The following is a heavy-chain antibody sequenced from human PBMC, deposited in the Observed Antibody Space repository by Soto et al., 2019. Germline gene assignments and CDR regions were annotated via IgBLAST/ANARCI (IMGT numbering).Heavy chain of an antibody. Sequence: QVQLVQSGAEVKKPGSSVKVSCEASGGTFSSYAISWVRQAPGQGLEWMGGIIPIFGTANYAQKFQGRVTITADESTSTAYMELSSLRSEDTAVYYCARGHSGSYGDGDAFDIWGQGTMVTVSS. V-gene: IGHV1-69*12. J-gene: IGHJ3*02. D-gene: IGHD1-26*01. CDR1: GGTFSSYA. CDR2: IIPIFGTA. CDR3: ARGHSGSYGDGDAFDI.